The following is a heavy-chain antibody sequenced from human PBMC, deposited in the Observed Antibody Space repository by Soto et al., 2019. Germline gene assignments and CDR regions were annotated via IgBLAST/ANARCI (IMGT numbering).Heavy chain of an antibody. D-gene: IGHD2-8*01. CDR2: IIPIFGTA. J-gene: IGHJ4*02. Sequence: ASVKVSCKASGGTFSSYASSWVRQAPGQGLEWMGGIIPIFGTANYAQKFQGRVTITADESTSTAYMELSSLRSEDTAVYYCARFGYCTNGVCLYFDYWGQGTLVTVSP. CDR1: GGTFSSYA. CDR3: ARFGYCTNGVCLYFDY. V-gene: IGHV1-69*13.